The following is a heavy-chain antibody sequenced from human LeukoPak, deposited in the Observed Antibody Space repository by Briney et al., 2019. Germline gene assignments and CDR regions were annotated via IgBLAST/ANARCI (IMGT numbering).Heavy chain of an antibody. Sequence: GGSLRLSCAVSGFTFSSYGMSWVRQAPGKGLEWVSAISGSGGSTYYADSVKGRFTISRDNSKNTLYLQMNSLRAEDTAVYYCALRMTGLYFDYWGQGTLVTVSS. CDR2: ISGSGGST. V-gene: IGHV3-23*01. CDR1: GFTFSSYG. CDR3: ALRMTGLYFDY. D-gene: IGHD3-9*01. J-gene: IGHJ4*02.